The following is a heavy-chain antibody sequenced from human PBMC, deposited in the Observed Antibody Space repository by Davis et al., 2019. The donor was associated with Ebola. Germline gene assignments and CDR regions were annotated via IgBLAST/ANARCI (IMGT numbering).Heavy chain of an antibody. CDR2: IYTGDSDT. V-gene: IGHV5-51*01. J-gene: IGHJ3*01. Sequence: GESLKISCKGSGYSFTTYWIGWVRQMPGKGLEWMGLIYTGDSDTRYSPSFRGQVTISADKSTRTAYLQWGSLKASDTAMYYCASLRRTITGMDDGFDLWGQGTMVTVSS. CDR1: GYSFTTYW. CDR3: ASLRRTITGMDDGFDL. D-gene: IGHD1-20*01.